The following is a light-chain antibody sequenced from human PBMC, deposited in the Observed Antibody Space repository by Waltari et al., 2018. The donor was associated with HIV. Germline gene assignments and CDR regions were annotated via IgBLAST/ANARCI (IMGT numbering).Light chain of an antibody. Sequence: EIVLTQSPGTLSLSPGERATLSCRASQSVSSNFLAWYQQKPGQAPRLLIYGASSRAADIPDRFGGSGSGTDFTLTISRLDPEDFAVYYCQQYGSSPRTFGQGTKVDIK. J-gene: IGKJ1*01. CDR3: QQYGSSPRT. V-gene: IGKV3-20*01. CDR2: GAS. CDR1: QSVSSNF.